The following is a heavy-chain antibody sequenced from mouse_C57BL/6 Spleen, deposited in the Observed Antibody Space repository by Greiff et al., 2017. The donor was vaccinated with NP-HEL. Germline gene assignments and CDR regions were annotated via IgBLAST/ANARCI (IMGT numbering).Heavy chain of an antibody. V-gene: IGHV1-64*01. CDR3: ASRLLNYAMDY. D-gene: IGHD2-10*01. Sequence: QVQLQQPGAELVKPGASVKLSCKASGYTFTSYWMHWVKQRPGQGLEWIGMIHPNSGSTNYNEKFKSKATLTVDKSSSTAYMQLSSLTSEDSAVYYCASRLLNYAMDYWGQGTSVTVSS. CDR1: GYTFTSYW. J-gene: IGHJ4*01. CDR2: IHPNSGST.